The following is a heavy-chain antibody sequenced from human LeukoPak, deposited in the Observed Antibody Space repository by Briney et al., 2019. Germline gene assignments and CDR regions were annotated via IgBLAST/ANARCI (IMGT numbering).Heavy chain of an antibody. CDR3: AKGEKQLTFIRGYTFNI. V-gene: IGHV3-11*04. J-gene: IGHJ3*02. Sequence: GGSLRLSCAASGFTFSDYYMSWIRQAPGKGLEWVSYISSSGSTIYYADSVKGRFTISRDNAKNSLYLQMNSLRAEDTAVYYCAKGEKQLTFIRGYTFNIWGQGTMVTVSS. D-gene: IGHD3-10*01. CDR2: ISSSGSTI. CDR1: GFTFSDYY.